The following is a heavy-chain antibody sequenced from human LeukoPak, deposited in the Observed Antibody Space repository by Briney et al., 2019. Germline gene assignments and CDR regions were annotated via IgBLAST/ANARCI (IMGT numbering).Heavy chain of an antibody. Sequence: AASVKVSCKASGYTFTSYDINWMRQATGQGLEWMGWMNPNSGNTGCAQKFQGRVTMTRNTSISTAYMELSSLRSEDTAVYYCAGDRRSSYWYNYHFQEWGQGTLVTVSS. D-gene: IGHD1-20*01. J-gene: IGHJ1*01. CDR2: MNPNSGNT. CDR1: GYTFTSYD. CDR3: AGDRRSSYWYNYHFQE. V-gene: IGHV1-8*01.